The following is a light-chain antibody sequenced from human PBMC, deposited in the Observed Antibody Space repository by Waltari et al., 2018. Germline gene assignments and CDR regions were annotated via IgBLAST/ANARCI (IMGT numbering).Light chain of an antibody. Sequence: QSALTQPPSASGSPGQSVTISCAGTSNDVGGYNYVSWYQQHPGKAPKLIIYEVIKRPSGVPERFSRSKSSNTASLTVSGLQADDEAAYYCRSYAGGNNPYVFGTGTEVTVL. CDR3: RSYAGGNNPYV. J-gene: IGLJ1*01. CDR1: SNDVGGYNY. V-gene: IGLV2-8*01. CDR2: EVI.